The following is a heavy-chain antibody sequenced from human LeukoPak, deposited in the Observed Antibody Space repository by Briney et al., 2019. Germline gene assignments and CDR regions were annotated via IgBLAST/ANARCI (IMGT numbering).Heavy chain of an antibody. CDR2: INHSGST. D-gene: IGHD3-10*01. V-gene: IGHV4-34*01. CDR3: ARRGYYGSGSPDY. CDR1: GGSFSGYY. Sequence: SETLSLTCAVYGGSFSGYYWSWIRQPPGKGLEWIGEINHSGSTNYNPSLKSRVTISVDTSKNQFSLKLSSVTAADTAVYYCARRGYYGSGSPDYWGQGTLVTVSS. J-gene: IGHJ4*02.